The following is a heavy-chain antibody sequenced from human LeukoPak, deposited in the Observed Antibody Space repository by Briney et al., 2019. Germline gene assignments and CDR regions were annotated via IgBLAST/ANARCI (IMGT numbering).Heavy chain of an antibody. V-gene: IGHV1-18*01. D-gene: IGHD3-22*01. CDR2: ISAYNGNT. CDR1: GGTFSSYA. Sequence: ASVKVSCKASGGTFSSYAISWVRQAPGQGLEWMGWISAYNGNTNYAQKLQGRVTMTTDTSTSTAHMGLRSLRSDDTAVYYCASAPQYYYDSSGYPFLFDYWGQGTLVTVSS. J-gene: IGHJ4*02. CDR3: ASAPQYYYDSSGYPFLFDY.